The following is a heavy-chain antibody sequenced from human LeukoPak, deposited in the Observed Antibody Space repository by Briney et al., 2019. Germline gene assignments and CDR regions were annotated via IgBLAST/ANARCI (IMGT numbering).Heavy chain of an antibody. J-gene: IGHJ4*02. CDR1: GFTFSSYE. CDR3: AGLRYFVP. CDR2: ISSSGSTT. D-gene: IGHD3-9*01. V-gene: IGHV3-48*03. Sequence: HPGGSLRLSCAASGFTFSSYEMNWVRQAPGKGLEWVSYISSSGSTTYYADSVKGRFTISRDNAKNSLYLQMNSLRAEDTAVYYCAGLRYFVPWGQGTLVTVSS.